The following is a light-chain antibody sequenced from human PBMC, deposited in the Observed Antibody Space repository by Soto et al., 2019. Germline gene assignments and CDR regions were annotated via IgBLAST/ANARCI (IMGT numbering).Light chain of an antibody. J-gene: IGLJ1*01. CDR3: QSHDSSLSGYV. V-gene: IGLV1-40*01. CDR2: GNI. Sequence: QSVLTQPPSVSGAPGQRVTISCTGSNSSIGAGYDVHWYQQLPGTAPKLLIYGNINRPSGVPDRFSGSKSGTSASLAITGLQAEDEADYYCQSHDSSLSGYVFGTGTKVTVL. CDR1: NSSIGAGYD.